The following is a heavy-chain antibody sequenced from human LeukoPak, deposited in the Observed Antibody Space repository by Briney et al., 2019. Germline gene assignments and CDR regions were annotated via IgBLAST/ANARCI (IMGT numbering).Heavy chain of an antibody. V-gene: IGHV3-9*01. J-gene: IGHJ6*02. CDR3: AKDTYYYGMDV. CDR1: GFTFDDYA. CDR2: ISWNSGSI. Sequence: GGSLRLSCAASGFTFDDYAMHWVRQAPGKGLEWVSGISWNSGSIGYADSVKGRFTISRDNAKNSLYLQMNRLRAEDTALYYCAKDTYYYGMDVWGQGTTVTVSS.